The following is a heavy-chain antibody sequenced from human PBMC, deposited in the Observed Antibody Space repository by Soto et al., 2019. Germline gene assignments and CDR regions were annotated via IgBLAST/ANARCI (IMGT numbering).Heavy chain of an antibody. Sequence: GSLRLSCAASGFSFSSYGMHWVRQAPGKGLEWVAMISYDGTDEYYADSVKGRFTISRDNSKNAVYLQMDSLRAEDTAVYFCARRPVTYYFDYWGQGTLVTVSS. D-gene: IGHD4-17*01. CDR2: ISYDGTDE. J-gene: IGHJ4*02. CDR1: GFSFSSYG. CDR3: ARRPVTYYFDY. V-gene: IGHV3-30*03.